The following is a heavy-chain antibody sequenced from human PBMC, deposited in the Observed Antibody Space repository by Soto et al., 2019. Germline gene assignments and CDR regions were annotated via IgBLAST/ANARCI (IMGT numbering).Heavy chain of an antibody. V-gene: IGHV1-2*02. CDR3: ARRKGDYYDSSGYHYYFDY. D-gene: IGHD3-22*01. J-gene: IGHJ4*02. CDR1: GYTFTAYY. CDR2: INPNSGGT. Sequence: ASVKVSCKASGYTFTAYYVHWVRQAPGQGLEWTGWINPNSGGTKSAQKFQGRVTMTRDTSISTAYMELSRLRSDDTAVYYCARRKGDYYDSSGYHYYFDYWGQGTLVTVSS.